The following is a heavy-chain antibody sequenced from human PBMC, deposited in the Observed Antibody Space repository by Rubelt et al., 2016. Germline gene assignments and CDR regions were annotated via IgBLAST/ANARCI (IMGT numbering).Heavy chain of an antibody. CDR2: VSAYNGNT. D-gene: IGHD6-13*01. Sequence: INWVRQATGQGLEWMGWVSAYNGNTNYVQKLQGRLTMTTDTSTNTAYMELRSLRSDDTAVYYCARDPLPYSSSWYGSDYWGQGTLVTVSS. CDR3: ARDPLPYSSSWYGSDY. V-gene: IGHV1-18*01. J-gene: IGHJ4*02.